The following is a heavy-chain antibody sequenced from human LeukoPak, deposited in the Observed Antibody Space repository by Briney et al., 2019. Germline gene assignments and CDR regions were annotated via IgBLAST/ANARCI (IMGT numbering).Heavy chain of an antibody. J-gene: IGHJ3*02. Sequence: GGSLRLSCAASGFTFNNYALTWVRQTPGKGLECVSAISGDGVSPYYADSVRGRFTISRDNSKNTLYLQMNSLRAEDTAVYYCARDRADIVVVVAVTARAFDIWGQGTMVTVSS. V-gene: IGHV3-23*01. CDR1: GFTFNNYA. CDR2: ISGDGVSP. D-gene: IGHD2-15*01. CDR3: ARDRADIVVVVAVTARAFDI.